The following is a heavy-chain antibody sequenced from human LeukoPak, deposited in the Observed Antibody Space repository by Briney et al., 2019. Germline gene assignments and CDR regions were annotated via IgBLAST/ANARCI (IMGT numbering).Heavy chain of an antibody. J-gene: IGHJ4*02. V-gene: IGHV1-69*05. Sequence: AVKVSCKASGGTFSSYAISWVRQAPGQGLEWMGGIIPIFGTANYAQKFQGRVTITTDESTSTAYMELSSLRSEDTAVYYCARRRVYDSSGYYFDYWGQGTLVTVSS. CDR1: GGTFSSYA. D-gene: IGHD3-22*01. CDR3: ARRRVYDSSGYYFDY. CDR2: IIPIFGTA.